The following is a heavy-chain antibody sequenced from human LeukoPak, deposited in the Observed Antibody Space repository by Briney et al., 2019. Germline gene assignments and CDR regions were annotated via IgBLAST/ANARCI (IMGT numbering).Heavy chain of an antibody. V-gene: IGHV4-34*01. CDR2: INHSGST. J-gene: IGHJ4*02. CDR3: ARRRRIAARPEDY. D-gene: IGHD6-6*01. CDR1: GGSFCGYY. Sequence: SETLSLTCAVYGGSFCGYYWSWIRQPPGKGLEWIGEINHSGSTNYNPSLKSRVTISVDTSKNQFSLRLSSVTAADTAVYYCARRRRIAARPEDYWGQGTLVTVSS.